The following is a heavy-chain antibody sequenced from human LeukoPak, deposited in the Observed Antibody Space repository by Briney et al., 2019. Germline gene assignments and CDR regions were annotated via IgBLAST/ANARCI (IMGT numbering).Heavy chain of an antibody. D-gene: IGHD6-13*01. CDR2: IYTSGST. CDR1: GGSGGTYS. CDR3: ARAAAGSSKYDY. V-gene: IGHV4-4*07. J-gene: IGHJ4*02. Sequence: SETLSLTCSVSGGSGGTYSWTWIRLPAGKGLEWIGRIYTSGSTNYNPSLKSQVTMSVDTSKNQFSLNLSSVTAADTAVYYCARAAAGSSKYDYWGQGILVTVSS.